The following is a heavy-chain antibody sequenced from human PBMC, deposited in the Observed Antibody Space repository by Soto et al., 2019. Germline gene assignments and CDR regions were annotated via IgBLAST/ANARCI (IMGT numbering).Heavy chain of an antibody. J-gene: IGHJ4*02. V-gene: IGHV4-59*01. Sequence: QVQLQESGPGLVKPSETLSLTCTVSGGSISSYYWSWIRQPPGKGLEWIGYIYYSGSTNYNSSLKSRVTISIDTSKNQFSLKLSSVTAADTAVYYCARDTGSSGWSDYWGQGTLVTVSS. D-gene: IGHD6-19*01. CDR3: ARDTGSSGWSDY. CDR1: GGSISSYY. CDR2: IYYSGST.